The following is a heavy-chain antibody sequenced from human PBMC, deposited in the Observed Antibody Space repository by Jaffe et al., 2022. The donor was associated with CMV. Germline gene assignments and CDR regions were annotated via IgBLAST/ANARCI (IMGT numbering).Heavy chain of an antibody. CDR1: TFTLNRYA. D-gene: IGHD6-13*01. CDR2: ISNSGGST. J-gene: IGHJ4*02. Sequence: EVQLLESGGGLVQPGGSLRLSCTASTFTLNRYAMTWVRQAPGKGLEWVSSISNSGGSTYYADSVKGRFTISRDNFKNTLYLQMNSLRGEDTAVYYCAKCSDSSWSPLDSWGQGTLVTVSS. V-gene: IGHV3-23*01. CDR3: AKCSDSSWSPLDS.